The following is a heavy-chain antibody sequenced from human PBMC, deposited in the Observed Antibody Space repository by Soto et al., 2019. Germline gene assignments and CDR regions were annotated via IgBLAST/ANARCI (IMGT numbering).Heavy chain of an antibody. CDR1: GGSVSSGSYY. CDR2: IYYSGST. V-gene: IGHV4-31*02. CDR3: ARGPAHYDSSGYYL. D-gene: IGHD3-22*01. Sequence: SETLSLTCTISGGSVSSGSYYCSWIRHPPGKGLEWIGYIYYSGSTYYNPSLKSRVTISVDTSKNQFSLKLSSVTAADTAVYYCARGPAHYDSSGYYLWGQGTLVTVSS. J-gene: IGHJ4*02.